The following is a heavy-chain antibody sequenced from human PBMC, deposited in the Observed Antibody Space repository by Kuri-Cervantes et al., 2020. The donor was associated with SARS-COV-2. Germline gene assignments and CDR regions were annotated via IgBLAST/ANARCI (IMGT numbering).Heavy chain of an antibody. CDR1: GGSFSGYY. D-gene: IGHD6-19*01. J-gene: IGHJ3*02. V-gene: IGHV3-7*01. Sequence: GGSLRLSCAAYGGSFSGYYWSWSRQPPGKGLEWVANIKKDGSEKYYVDSVKGRFTISRDNAKNSLYLQMNSLRAEDTAVYYCAREQWLELDAFDIWGQGTMVTVSS. CDR3: AREQWLELDAFDI. CDR2: IKKDGSEK.